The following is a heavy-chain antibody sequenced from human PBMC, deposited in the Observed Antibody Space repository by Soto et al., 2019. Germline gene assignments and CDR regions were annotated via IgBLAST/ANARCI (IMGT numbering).Heavy chain of an antibody. CDR1: GFSFRSYG. Sequence: PGGSLRLSCAASGFSFRSYGMHWVRQAPGKGLEWVAVISYDGSNKFHADSVKGRFTISRDNSKSTLSLQMNSLRAEDTAVYYCAKNRLANSPYYYYYGMDVWGQGTTVTVSS. D-gene: IGHD6-25*01. V-gene: IGHV3-30*18. CDR3: AKNRLANSPYYYYYGMDV. J-gene: IGHJ6*02. CDR2: ISYDGSNK.